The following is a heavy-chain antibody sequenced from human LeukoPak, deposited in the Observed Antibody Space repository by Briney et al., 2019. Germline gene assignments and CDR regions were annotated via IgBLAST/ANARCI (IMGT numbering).Heavy chain of an antibody. CDR1: GFIFSNSA. J-gene: IGHJ6*02. CDR2: ISDSGSST. D-gene: IGHD5-18*01. Sequence: GGSLRLSCAASGFIFSNSAMSWVRQAPGKGLEWVSAISDSGSSTYYAGSVKGRFTISRDNSKNTLYLQMNSLRAEDTALYYCAKADTAMVRYEYYYGMDVWGQGTTVTVSS. V-gene: IGHV3-23*01. CDR3: AKADTAMVRYEYYYGMDV.